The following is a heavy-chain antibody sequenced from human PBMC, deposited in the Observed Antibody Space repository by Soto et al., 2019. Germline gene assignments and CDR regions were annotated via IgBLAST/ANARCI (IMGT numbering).Heavy chain of an antibody. J-gene: IGHJ5*01. Sequence: SETLSLTCTVSGASISDYYWSWIRQPAGQALEWIGRVYVTGTTYFNPSLKSRVTMSVDTSNNQVSLKLSSVTAADSAIYYCARDREYTSGWYSFDSWGPGTLVTVSS. V-gene: IGHV4-4*07. CDR2: VYVTGTT. CDR3: ARDREYTSGWYSFDS. CDR1: GASISDYY. D-gene: IGHD6-19*01.